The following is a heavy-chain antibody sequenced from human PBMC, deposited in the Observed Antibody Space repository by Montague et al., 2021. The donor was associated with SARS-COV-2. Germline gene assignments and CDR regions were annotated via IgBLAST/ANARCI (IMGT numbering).Heavy chain of an antibody. D-gene: IGHD3-9*01. J-gene: IGHJ3*02. CDR2: CLKKRNT. V-gene: IGHV4-38-2*02. CDR3: ARYSPLGFESPDTFDI. Sequence: SETLSLTCTRLGSWNTGADRKSRRRNCRDKGIACAGFCLKKRNTDYNPSLRSRVTLSVDTSKNQISLKLTSVAAADTAVYYCARYSPLGFESPDTFDIWGRGTMVTVSS. CDR1: GSWNTGADR.